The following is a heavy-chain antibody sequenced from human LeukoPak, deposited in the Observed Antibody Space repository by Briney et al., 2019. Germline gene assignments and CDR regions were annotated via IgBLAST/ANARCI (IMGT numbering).Heavy chain of an antibody. Sequence: PGGSLRLSCVASGFTFSSSWMSWVRQAPGKGLEWVANIKQDGSEKSYVESVRGRFTISRDNAKNSLYLQLNSLRAEDTAVYYCVRDGVGAPPFDYWGPGALVTVSS. V-gene: IGHV3-7*01. CDR2: IKQDGSEK. CDR1: GFTFSSSW. J-gene: IGHJ4*02. CDR3: VRDGVGAPPFDY. D-gene: IGHD1-26*01.